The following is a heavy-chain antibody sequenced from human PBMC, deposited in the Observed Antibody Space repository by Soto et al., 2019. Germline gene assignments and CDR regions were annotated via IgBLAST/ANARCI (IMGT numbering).Heavy chain of an antibody. CDR3: ASNEDTAMSESYYYMDV. CDR2: IYSVGST. V-gene: IGHV3-66*01. Sequence: GGSLRLSCAASGFTVSSNYMSWVRPAPGKGLEWVSVIYSVGSTHYADSVKGRFTISRDNSKNTLYLQMTSLRAEDTAVYYCASNEDTAMSESYYYMDVWGKGTTVTVSS. CDR1: GFTVSSNY. D-gene: IGHD5-18*01. J-gene: IGHJ6*03.